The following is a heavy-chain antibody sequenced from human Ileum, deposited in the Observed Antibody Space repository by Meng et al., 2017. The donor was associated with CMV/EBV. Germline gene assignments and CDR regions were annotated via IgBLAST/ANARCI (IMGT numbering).Heavy chain of an antibody. V-gene: IGHV4-39*07. Sequence: PLQESGPGLVKPLETLSLTCSVSGGSITTNKYYWGWIRQPPGKGLEWIGSIFYSGSTYYKPSLKSRVTISRDTSKNQFSLKLTSVTAADTAVYFCARDLVGFLEGFDPWGQGTLVTVSS. CDR2: IFYSGST. CDR3: ARDLVGFLEGFDP. CDR1: GGSITTNKYY. D-gene: IGHD3-3*01. J-gene: IGHJ5*02.